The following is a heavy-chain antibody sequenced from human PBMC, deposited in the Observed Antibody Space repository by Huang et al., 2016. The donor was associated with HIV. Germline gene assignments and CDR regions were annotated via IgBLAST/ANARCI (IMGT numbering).Heavy chain of an antibody. CDR1: GFTFGDYA. Sequence: DVQLVESGGGLVQPGRSLRLSCTASGFTFGDYAMSWFRQAPGKGVVWVGLIKSKAYGGTTQYASSVKDRFIISRDDSKGIAYLQMNSLKTEDTAVYYCLIYSHMDVWGKGTTVSVSS. CDR3: LIYSHMDV. J-gene: IGHJ6*03. V-gene: IGHV3-49*03. CDR2: IKSKAYGGTT.